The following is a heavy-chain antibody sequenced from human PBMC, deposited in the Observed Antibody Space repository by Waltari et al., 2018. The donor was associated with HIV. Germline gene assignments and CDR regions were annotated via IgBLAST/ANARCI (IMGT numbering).Heavy chain of an antibody. V-gene: IGHV3-23*01. CDR3: AKSAIVATTNWYFDL. Sequence: PGKGLEWVSGISGSGGSTYYADSVKGRFTISRDNSKNTLYLQMNSLRAEDTAVYHCAKSAIVATTNWYFDLWGRGTLVTVSS. D-gene: IGHD5-12*01. J-gene: IGHJ2*01. CDR2: ISGSGGST.